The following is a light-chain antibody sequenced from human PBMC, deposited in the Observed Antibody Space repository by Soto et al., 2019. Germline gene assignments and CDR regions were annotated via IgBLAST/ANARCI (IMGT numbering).Light chain of an antibody. Sequence: QSALTQPASVSGYPGQSIAISCNGTSSDVGGYNYVSWYQQHPGKAPKLMIYDVTTRPSGVSNRFSGSKSGNTAALTISGLQAEDEADYYCSSYTSDTTGVFGTGTKVTVL. J-gene: IGLJ1*01. CDR2: DVT. CDR1: SSDVGGYNY. CDR3: SSYTSDTTGV. V-gene: IGLV2-14*03.